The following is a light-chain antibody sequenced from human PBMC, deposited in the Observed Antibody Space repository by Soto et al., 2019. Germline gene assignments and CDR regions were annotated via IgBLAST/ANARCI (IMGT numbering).Light chain of an antibody. CDR1: QSISSW. Sequence: IQMTQSPSILSASVVDRGTISFRASQSISSWLAWYQQKPGKAPNLLIYKASHLENGVPSRFSGSGSGTEFTLTISSLQPGDFATYYCQHYNTYPWTFGQGTKVDIK. J-gene: IGKJ1*01. CDR2: KAS. V-gene: IGKV1-5*03. CDR3: QHYNTYPWT.